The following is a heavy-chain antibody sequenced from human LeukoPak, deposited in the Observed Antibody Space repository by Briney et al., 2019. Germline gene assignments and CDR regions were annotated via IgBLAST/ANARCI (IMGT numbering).Heavy chain of an antibody. V-gene: IGHV1-69*13. CDR3: AKLGVGSYDGSGYIDY. D-gene: IGHD3-22*01. Sequence: SVKVSCKASGYTFTSHWMHWVRQPPGQGLEWMGGIIPIFGTPDHAQKFQGRVTISADESTSTAYMELSRLRSEDTAVYYCAKLGVGSYDGSGYIDYWGQGTLVTVSS. CDR1: GYTFTSHW. J-gene: IGHJ4*02. CDR2: IIPIFGTP.